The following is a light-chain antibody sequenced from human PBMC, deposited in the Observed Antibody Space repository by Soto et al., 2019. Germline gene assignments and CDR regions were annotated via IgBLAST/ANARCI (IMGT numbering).Light chain of an antibody. CDR3: SSFTGGSTSYV. V-gene: IGLV2-14*01. Sequence: QSALTQPASVSGSPGQSIAISCTGTSGDVGAYDFVSWHQQHPGKAPKLMIYDVSRRPSGVSDRFSGSKSGNTASLIIPGLQAEDEADYYCSSFTGGSTSYVFGTGTRSPS. CDR2: DVS. J-gene: IGLJ1*01. CDR1: SGDVGAYDF.